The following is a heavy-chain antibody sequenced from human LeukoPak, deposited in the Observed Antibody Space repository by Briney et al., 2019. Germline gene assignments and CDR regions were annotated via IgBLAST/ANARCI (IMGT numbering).Heavy chain of an antibody. CDR2: ISYDGSNK. CDR1: GFTFSTYG. J-gene: IGHJ4*02. D-gene: IGHD5-18*01. Sequence: PGRSLRLSCAASGFTFSTYGMHWVRQAPGKGLEWVAVISYDGSNKYYADSVKGRFTISRDNSKNTLYLQMNSLRAEDTAVYYCAKDFTQSLVDTAMAPDYWGQGTLVTVSS. CDR3: AKDFTQSLVDTAMAPDY. V-gene: IGHV3-30*18.